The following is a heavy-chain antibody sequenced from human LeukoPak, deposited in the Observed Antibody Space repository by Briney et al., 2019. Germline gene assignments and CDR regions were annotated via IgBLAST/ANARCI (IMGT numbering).Heavy chain of an antibody. V-gene: IGHV3-30*02. J-gene: IGHJ3*02. CDR3: AKGMGAAMGDAFDI. CDR2: IRYDGSNK. Sequence: PGGSLRLSCAASGFTFSSYGMHWVRQAPGKGLEWVAFIRYDGSNKYYADSVKGRFTISRDNSKNTLYLQMNSLRAEDTAVYYCAKGMGAAMGDAFDIWGQGTMVTVSS. CDR1: GFTFSSYG. D-gene: IGHD2-2*01.